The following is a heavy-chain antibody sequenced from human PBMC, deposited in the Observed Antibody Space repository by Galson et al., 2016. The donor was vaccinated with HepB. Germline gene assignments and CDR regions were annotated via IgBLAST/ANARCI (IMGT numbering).Heavy chain of an antibody. V-gene: IGHV3-33*01. J-gene: IGHJ3*02. CDR1: GFTFSSYG. CDR3: ARDSWEVNAFDI. D-gene: IGHD1-26*01. CDR2: IWYDGSIK. Sequence: SLRLSCAASGFTFSSYGMNWVRQAPGKGLQWVAIIWYDGSIKYYADSARGRFSISRDNSKNTLYLQMNSLRAEDTAVYYCARDSWEVNAFDIWGQGTMVTVSS.